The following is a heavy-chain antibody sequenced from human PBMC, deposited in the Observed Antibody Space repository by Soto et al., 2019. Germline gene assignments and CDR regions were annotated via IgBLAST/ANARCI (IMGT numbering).Heavy chain of an antibody. V-gene: IGHV3-11*06. J-gene: IGHJ4*02. CDR3: ASRGHCSNGQCHTFDY. CDR1: DFSLSGFY. Sequence: SGGSLRLSCVGSDFSLSGFYMSWVRQAPGKGLEWLSFISMSGSYKTYAASVEGRFTISRDNVKNILYLQMDSLRVEDTAVHYCASRGHCSNGQCHTFDYWGQGTQVTVSS. CDR2: ISMSGSYK. D-gene: IGHD2-8*01.